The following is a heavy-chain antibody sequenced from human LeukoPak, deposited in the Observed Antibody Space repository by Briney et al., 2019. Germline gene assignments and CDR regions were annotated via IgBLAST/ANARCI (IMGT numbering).Heavy chain of an antibody. V-gene: IGHV3-23*01. D-gene: IGHD3-22*01. CDR1: GFTFSSYA. J-gene: IGHJ4*02. CDR2: ISGSGGST. CDR3: AKGLAAENYYDSSGYYYERRAGDY. Sequence: GGSLRLSCAASGFTFSSYAMSWVRQAPGKGLEWVSAISGSGGSTYYADSVKGRFTISRDNSKNTLYLQMNSLRAEDTAVYYCAKGLAAENYYDSSGYYYERRAGDYWGQGTLVTVSS.